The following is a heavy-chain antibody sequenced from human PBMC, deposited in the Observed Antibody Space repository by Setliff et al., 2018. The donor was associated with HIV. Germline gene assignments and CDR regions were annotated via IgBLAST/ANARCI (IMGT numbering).Heavy chain of an antibody. V-gene: IGHV4-31*03. CDR1: GGSISSGGYY. J-gene: IGHJ4*02. D-gene: IGHD2-21*02. CDR3: ARAPGVTPFDH. Sequence: PSETLSLTCTVSGGSISSGGYYWSWIRQHPEKGLEWIGYVYYNGDTYYNPSLKSRVTLSVDTSKNQFSLNLSSVTAADTAVYYCARAPGVTPFDHWGPGTLVTVSP. CDR2: VYYNGDT.